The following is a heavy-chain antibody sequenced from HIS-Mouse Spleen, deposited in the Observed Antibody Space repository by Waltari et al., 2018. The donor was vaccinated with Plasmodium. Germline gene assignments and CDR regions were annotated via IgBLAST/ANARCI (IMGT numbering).Heavy chain of an antibody. Sequence: EVQLVESGGGLVQPGGSLRLSCAASGFTFSSYWMSWVRQAPGKGLEGVANIKKDGSEKYYVDSVKGRFNISRDNAKNSLYLQMNSLRAEDTAVYYCASSWYWYFDLWGRGTLVTVSS. D-gene: IGHD6-13*01. J-gene: IGHJ2*01. CDR3: ASSWYWYFDL. V-gene: IGHV3-7*01. CDR1: GFTFSSYW. CDR2: IKKDGSEK.